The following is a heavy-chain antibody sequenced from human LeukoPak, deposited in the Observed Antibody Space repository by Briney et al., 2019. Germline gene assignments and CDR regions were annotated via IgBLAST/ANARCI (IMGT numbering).Heavy chain of an antibody. V-gene: IGHV4-59*01. CDR2: IYYSGST. CDR3: ARGTTYYYDSSRFDL. CDR1: GASINTYY. Sequence: SETLSLTCTVSGASINTYYWSWIRQPPGKGLEWIGYIYYSGSTNYIPSLKSRVTISVDTSKNQFSLKLSSVTAADTAVYYCARGTTYYYDSSRFDLWGRGTLVTVSS. J-gene: IGHJ2*01. D-gene: IGHD3-22*01.